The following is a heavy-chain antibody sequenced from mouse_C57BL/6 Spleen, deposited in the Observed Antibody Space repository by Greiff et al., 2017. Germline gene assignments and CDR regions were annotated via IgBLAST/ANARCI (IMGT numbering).Heavy chain of an antibody. J-gene: IGHJ2*01. Sequence: EVQVVESGGDLVKPGGSLKLSCAASGFTFSSYGMSWVRQTPDKRLEWVATISSGGSYTYYPASVKGRFTISRDNAKNNLYLQMSHLKSEDTAMYYCARDDYSSSWYDFDYWGQGTTLTVSS. V-gene: IGHV5-6*01. D-gene: IGHD1-1*01. CDR1: GFTFSSYG. CDR2: ISSGGSYT. CDR3: ARDDYSSSWYDFDY.